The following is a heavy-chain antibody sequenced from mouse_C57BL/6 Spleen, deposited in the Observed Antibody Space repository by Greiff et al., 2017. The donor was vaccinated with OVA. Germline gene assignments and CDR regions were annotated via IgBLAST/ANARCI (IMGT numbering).Heavy chain of an antibody. D-gene: IGHD2-3*01. V-gene: IGHV1-85*01. J-gene: IGHJ3*01. CDR1: GYTFTSYD. CDR3: ARVGIYDGYLAWFAY. CDR2: IYPRDGST. Sequence: QVQLKESGPELVKPGASVKLSCKASGYTFTSYDINWVKQRPGQGLEWIGWIYPRDGSTKYNEKFKGKATLTVDTSSSTAYMELHSLTSEDSAVYFCARVGIYDGYLAWFAYWGQGTLVTVSA.